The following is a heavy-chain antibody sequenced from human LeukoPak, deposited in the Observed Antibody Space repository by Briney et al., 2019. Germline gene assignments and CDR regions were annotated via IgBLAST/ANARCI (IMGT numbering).Heavy chain of an antibody. CDR2: ISAYNGNT. V-gene: IGHV1-18*01. CDR3: ARDVVGKRDDGFEI. D-gene: IGHD2-15*01. CDR1: GYTFTSYG. J-gene: IGHJ3*02. Sequence: GASVKVSCKASGYTFTSYGFSWVRQAPGQGLEWMGWISAYNGNTNYAQKLQGRVTMTTDTSTSTAYMELRSLRSDYTAVYYCARDVVGKRDDGFEIWGQGTMVTVSP.